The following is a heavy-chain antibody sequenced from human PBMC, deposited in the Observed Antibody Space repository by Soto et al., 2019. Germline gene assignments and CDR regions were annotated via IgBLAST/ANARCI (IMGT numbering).Heavy chain of an antibody. CDR3: VRDTLMRTS. CDR2: ISCGSSYI. D-gene: IGHD2-8*01. CDR1: GFTFSNYI. Sequence: GGSLRLSCAGSGFTFSNYIMTWVRQAPGKGLEWVSSISCGSSYIYYAESLKGRFTISRDNARNSLYLQMNNLRADDTAVYYCVRDTLMRTSWGQGTLGTVPS. V-gene: IGHV3-21*06. J-gene: IGHJ5*02.